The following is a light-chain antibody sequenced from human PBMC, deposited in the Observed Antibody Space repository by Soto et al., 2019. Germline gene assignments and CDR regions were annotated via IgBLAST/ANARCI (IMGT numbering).Light chain of an antibody. CDR1: QTVGRT. V-gene: IGKV3-11*01. Sequence: EIVLTHSPATLSLSPGERATLSCSASQTVGRTLAWYQQKPGQAPRLLISDASNRATGIPARFSGSGSGTDFTLTISSLESEDFAIYYCQQRNEWPLTFGQGTRLEIK. CDR3: QQRNEWPLT. CDR2: DAS. J-gene: IGKJ5*01.